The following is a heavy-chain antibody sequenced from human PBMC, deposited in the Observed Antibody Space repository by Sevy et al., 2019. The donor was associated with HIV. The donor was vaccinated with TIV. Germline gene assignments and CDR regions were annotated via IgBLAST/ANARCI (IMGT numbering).Heavy chain of an antibody. CDR1: GGSISSYY. CDR3: ARVRRYCSGGSCFPNWFDP. CDR2: IYYSGST. V-gene: IGHV4-59*01. Sequence: SETLSLTCTVSGGSISSYYWSWIRQPPGKGLEWIGYIYYSGSTKYNPSLKSRVTISVDTSKNQFSLKLSSVTAADTAVYYCARVRRYCSGGSCFPNWFDPWGQGTLVTVSS. J-gene: IGHJ5*02. D-gene: IGHD2-15*01.